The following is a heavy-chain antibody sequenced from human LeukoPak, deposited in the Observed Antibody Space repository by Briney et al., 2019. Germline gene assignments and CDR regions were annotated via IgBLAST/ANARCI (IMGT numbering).Heavy chain of an antibody. CDR1: GGSISSYY. CDR2: IYYSGST. CDR3: ARDDSSGVDY. D-gene: IGHD3-22*01. J-gene: IGHJ4*02. Sequence: KPSETLSLTSTVSGGSISSYYWSWIRQPPGKGLEWIGYIYYSGSTNYNPSLKSRVTISVDTSKNQFSLKLSSVTAADTAVYYCARDDSSGVDYWGQGTLVTVSS. V-gene: IGHV4-59*01.